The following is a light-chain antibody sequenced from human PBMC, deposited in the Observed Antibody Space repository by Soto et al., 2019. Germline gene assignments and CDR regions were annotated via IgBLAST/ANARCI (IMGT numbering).Light chain of an antibody. Sequence: EIVMTQSPLSLPVTPGEPASISCRPSQNLQHNNGYNYLDWYLQKPGQSPQLLISLASNRASGVPDRFSGSGSGTDFTLKISRVEAEDDGLYYCMQTLQTPTFGQGTKVDIK. J-gene: IGKJ1*01. CDR2: LAS. V-gene: IGKV2-28*01. CDR1: QNLQHNNGYNY. CDR3: MQTLQTPT.